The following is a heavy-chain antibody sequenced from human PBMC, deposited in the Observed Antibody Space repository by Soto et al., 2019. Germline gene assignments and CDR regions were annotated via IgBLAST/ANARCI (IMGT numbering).Heavy chain of an antibody. CDR2: IKQDGTEK. V-gene: IGHV3-7*01. Sequence: EVQLVESGGGLVQPGGSLRLSCAASDFAFSTFWMNWVRQAPGKGLEWVANIKQDGTEKYYVDSVKGRFTISRDNTKNSLYLQMNSLRAEDTAVYYCAGTSQQWLALNWFDPWGQRTLVTVSS. D-gene: IGHD6-19*01. J-gene: IGHJ5*02. CDR1: DFAFSTFW. CDR3: AGTSQQWLALNWFDP.